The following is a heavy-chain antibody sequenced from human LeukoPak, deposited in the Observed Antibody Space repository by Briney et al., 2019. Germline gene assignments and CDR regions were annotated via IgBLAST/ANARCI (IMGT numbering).Heavy chain of an antibody. CDR3: ARGQWLVTSYYYYYMDV. J-gene: IGHJ6*03. D-gene: IGHD6-19*01. CDR1: GFTFSSHG. Sequence: GGTLRLSCAASGFTFSSHGMNWVRQAPGKGPEWVSGISPNGVITYYADSVKGRFTISRDNAKNSLYLQMNSLRAEDTAVYYCARGQWLVTSYYYYYMDVWGKGTTVTISS. CDR2: ISPNGVIT. V-gene: IGHV3-21*01.